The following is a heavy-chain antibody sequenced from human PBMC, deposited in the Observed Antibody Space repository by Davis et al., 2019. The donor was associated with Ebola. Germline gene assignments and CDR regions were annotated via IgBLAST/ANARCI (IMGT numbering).Heavy chain of an antibody. V-gene: IGHV1-69*06. CDR3: ARMSAAAEPDY. Sequence: SVKVSCKASGYTFTSYGISWVRPAPGQGLEWMGGIIPIFGTANYAQKSQGKVTITADKSTSTAYMELSSLGSEDTAVYYCARMSAAAEPDYWGQGTLVTVSS. CDR1: GYTFTSYG. CDR2: IIPIFGTA. D-gene: IGHD6-13*01. J-gene: IGHJ4*02.